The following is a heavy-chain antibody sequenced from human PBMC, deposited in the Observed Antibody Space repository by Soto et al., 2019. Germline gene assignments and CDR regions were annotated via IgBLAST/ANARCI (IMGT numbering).Heavy chain of an antibody. CDR1: DGSISSGGYY. Sequence: SETLSLTCTVSDGSISSGGYYWSWIRQAPGKGLELIGYVYYRGSIYYTPSFESRVSISIDTSKNQFSLRLTSVTAADSAVYFCARVTFTPNWFDSWGQGILVTVSS. D-gene: IGHD3-16*01. V-gene: IGHV4-30-4*01. CDR2: VYYRGSI. J-gene: IGHJ5*01. CDR3: ARVTFTPNWFDS.